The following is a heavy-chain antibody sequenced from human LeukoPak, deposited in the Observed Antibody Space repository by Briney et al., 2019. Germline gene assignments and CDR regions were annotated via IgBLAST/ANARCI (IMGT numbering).Heavy chain of an antibody. D-gene: IGHD5-12*01. Sequence: SETLSLTCTASGGSISSYYWSWIRQPPGKGLEWIGYIYYSGSTNYNPSLKSRVTISVDTSKNQFSLKLSSVTAADTAVYYCARVAGYSSGYDTKFDYWSQGTLVTVSS. CDR3: ARVAGYSSGYDTKFDY. CDR1: GGSISSYY. CDR2: IYYSGST. J-gene: IGHJ4*02. V-gene: IGHV4-59*01.